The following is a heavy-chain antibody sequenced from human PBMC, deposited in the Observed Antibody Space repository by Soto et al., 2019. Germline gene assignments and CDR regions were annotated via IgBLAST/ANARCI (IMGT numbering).Heavy chain of an antibody. CDR1: GFTLSSYG. D-gene: IGHD3-3*01. Sequence: PGGSLRLSCAASGFTLSSYGMHWVRQAPGKGLEWVAVISYDGSNKYYADSVKGRFTISRDNSKNTLYLQMNSLRAEDTAVYYCAKGPDNVLRFLEWIYYFDYWGQGTLVTVSS. CDR3: AKGPDNVLRFLEWIYYFDY. CDR2: ISYDGSNK. V-gene: IGHV3-30*18. J-gene: IGHJ4*02.